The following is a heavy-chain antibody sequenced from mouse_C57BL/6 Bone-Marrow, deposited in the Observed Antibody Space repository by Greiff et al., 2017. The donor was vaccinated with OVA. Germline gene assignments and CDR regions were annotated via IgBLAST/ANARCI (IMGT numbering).Heavy chain of an antibody. CDR1: GYAFSSSW. D-gene: IGHD1-1*01. V-gene: IGHV1-82*01. Sequence: VQLQESGPELVKPGASVKISCKASGYAFSSSWMNWVKQRPGKGLEWIGRIYPGDGDTNYNGKFKGKATLTADKSSSTAYMQLSSLTSEDSAVYFCASYYYGSSRYAMDYWGQGTSVTVSS. CDR2: IYPGDGDT. CDR3: ASYYYGSSRYAMDY. J-gene: IGHJ4*01.